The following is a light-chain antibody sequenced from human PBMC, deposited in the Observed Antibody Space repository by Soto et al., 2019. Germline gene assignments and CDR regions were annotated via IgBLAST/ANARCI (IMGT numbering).Light chain of an antibody. CDR2: SAS. Sequence: EIVLTQSPGPLSLSPGERATLSCRSSQSDSSNYLAWYQQKPGPAPRLLIYSASSRATGIPDRFSGSGVGTDYILTISRMEPEDFAVYYCQQFCSSPLTFGQGTKLEIK. V-gene: IGKV3-20*01. CDR3: QQFCSSPLT. CDR1: QSDSSNY. J-gene: IGKJ2*01.